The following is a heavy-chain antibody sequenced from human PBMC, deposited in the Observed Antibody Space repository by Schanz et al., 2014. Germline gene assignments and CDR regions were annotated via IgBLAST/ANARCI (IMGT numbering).Heavy chain of an antibody. CDR3: VRDTDYHFDY. CDR2: ISRDGTTS. J-gene: IGHJ4*02. CDR1: GFTFTNYW. Sequence: EVQLVESGGGLVQPGGSLRLSCAASGFTFTNYWMTWVRQAPGKGLEWLSYISRDGTTSYYADSVKGRFTISRDNAKNSLYLQMNSLRAEDTAVYYCVRDTDYHFDYWGQGTLVPVSS. D-gene: IGHD4-17*01. V-gene: IGHV3-48*04.